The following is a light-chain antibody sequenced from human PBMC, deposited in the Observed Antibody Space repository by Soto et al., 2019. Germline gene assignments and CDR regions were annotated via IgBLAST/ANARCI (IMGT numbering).Light chain of an antibody. V-gene: IGLV2-14*03. J-gene: IGLJ1*01. CDR2: DVY. CDR3: TSNTSSTPFYV. Sequence: QSVLTQPASVSGSPGQSIAISCTGVRTDVDGYDYVSWYQQHPGQAPQLIIYDVYNRPSGVSHRFPGSKSGYTAPLAISGLQAEKEAAYSCTSNTSSTPFYVFGTGTTVTVL. CDR1: RTDVDGYDY.